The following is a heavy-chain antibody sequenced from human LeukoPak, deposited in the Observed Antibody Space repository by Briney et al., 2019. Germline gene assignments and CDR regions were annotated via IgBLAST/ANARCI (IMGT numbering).Heavy chain of an antibody. CDR3: ARNYGGLDYFDS. Sequence: WETLSLTCAVSGYSISSGYYLDWLRPPPGKGLEWIGTISHSGGTYYNPSLRSRVTISVDTSKNLFSLKLSSMTAADTAVYYCARNYGGLDYFDSWGQGTLVTVSS. J-gene: IGHJ4*02. CDR1: GYSISSGYY. CDR2: ISHSGGT. V-gene: IGHV4-38-2*01. D-gene: IGHD1-7*01.